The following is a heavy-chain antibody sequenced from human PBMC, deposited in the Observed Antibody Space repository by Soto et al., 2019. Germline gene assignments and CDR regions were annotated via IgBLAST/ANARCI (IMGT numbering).Heavy chain of an antibody. Sequence: ASVKVSCKASGYTFTGYYMHWVRQAPGQGLEWMGWINPNSGGTNYAQKFQGWVTMTRDTSISTAYMELSRLRSDDTAVYYCARDQKVAVAGTYGMDVWGQGTTVTVSS. CDR1: GYTFTGYY. CDR3: ARDQKVAVAGTYGMDV. CDR2: INPNSGGT. J-gene: IGHJ6*02. V-gene: IGHV1-2*04. D-gene: IGHD6-19*01.